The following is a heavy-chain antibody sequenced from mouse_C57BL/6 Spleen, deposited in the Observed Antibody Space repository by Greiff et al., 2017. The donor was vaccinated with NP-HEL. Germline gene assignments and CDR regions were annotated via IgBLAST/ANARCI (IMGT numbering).Heavy chain of an antibody. CDR2: ISGGGGNT. V-gene: IGHV5-9*01. CDR1: GFTFSSYT. J-gene: IGHJ2*01. D-gene: IGHD1-1*01. Sequence: EVQVVESGGGLVKPGGSLKLSCAASGFTFSSYTMSWVRQTPEKRLEWVATISGGGGNTYYPDSVKGRFTISRDNAKNTLYLQMSSLRSEDTALYYCARDYGSSPYYFDYWGQGTTLTVSS. CDR3: ARDYGSSPYYFDY.